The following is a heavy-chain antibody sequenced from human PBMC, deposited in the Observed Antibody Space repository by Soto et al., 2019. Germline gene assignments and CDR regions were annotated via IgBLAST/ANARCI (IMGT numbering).Heavy chain of an antibody. CDR1: RITFSSYA. Sequence: GGSLRLSCAASRITFSSYAMSWVRLAPGKGLEWVSAISGSGGSTYYADSVKGRFTISRDNSKNTLYLQMNSLRAEDTAVYYCAKDRAHIGGLRLPVLGGMDVWGQGTTVTVSS. J-gene: IGHJ6*02. CDR3: AKDRAHIGGLRLPVLGGMDV. CDR2: ISGSGGST. D-gene: IGHD5-12*01. V-gene: IGHV3-23*01.